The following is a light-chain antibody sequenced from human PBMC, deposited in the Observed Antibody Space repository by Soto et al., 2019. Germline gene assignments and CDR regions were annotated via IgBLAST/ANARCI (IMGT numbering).Light chain of an antibody. J-gene: IGKJ1*01. CDR1: QNINRNY. V-gene: IGKV3-20*01. CDR2: GAS. CDR3: QQSGNVPRT. Sequence: DIVLTQSPDTLSLFPGERATLSCRASQNINRNYLAWYQQKPGQAPRLLIYGASSRATGIPDRFTGSGSGTHFPLTITRLEPEDFALYFCQQSGNVPRTFGLGTKVEIK.